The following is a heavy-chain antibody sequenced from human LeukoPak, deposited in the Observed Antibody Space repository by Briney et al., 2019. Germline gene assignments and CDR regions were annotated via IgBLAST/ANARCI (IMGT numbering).Heavy chain of an antibody. CDR2: IIPIFGTA. Sequence: ASVKVSCKASGGTFSSYAISWVRQAPGQGLEWMGGIIPIFGTANYAQKFQGRVTITTDESTSTAYMELSSLRSEDTAVYYCARDRGYNWNAFFDYWGQGTLVTVSS. CDR1: GGTFSSYA. V-gene: IGHV1-69*05. D-gene: IGHD1-20*01. CDR3: ARDRGYNWNAFFDY. J-gene: IGHJ4*02.